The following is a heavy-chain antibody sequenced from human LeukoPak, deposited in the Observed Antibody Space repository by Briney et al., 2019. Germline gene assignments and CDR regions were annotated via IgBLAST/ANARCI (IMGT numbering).Heavy chain of an antibody. Sequence: ASVKVSCKASGGTFSSYAISWVRQAPGKGLEWMGGFDPEDGETIYAQKFQGRVTMTEDTSTDTAYMELSSLRSEDTAVYYCATLGSSSRYYYYYMDIWGKGTTVTVSS. D-gene: IGHD6-6*01. CDR3: ATLGSSSRYYYYYMDI. V-gene: IGHV1-24*01. J-gene: IGHJ6*03. CDR2: FDPEDGET. CDR1: GGTFSSYA.